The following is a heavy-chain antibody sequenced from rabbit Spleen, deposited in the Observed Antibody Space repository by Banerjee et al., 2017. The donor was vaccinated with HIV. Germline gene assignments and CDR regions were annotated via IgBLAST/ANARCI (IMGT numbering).Heavy chain of an antibody. CDR3: ARDSGSSFSSYGMDL. J-gene: IGHJ6*01. Sequence: QLEESGGGLVKPEGSLTLTCKASGVSFSDKDVMCWVRQAPGKGLEWIGYIVPIFGVTYYANWVNGRFTISSHNAQNTLYLQLNSLTAADTATYFCARDSGSSFSSYGMDLWGQGTLVTVS. CDR2: IVPIFGVT. V-gene: IGHV1S43*01. CDR1: GVSFSDKDV. D-gene: IGHD8-1*01.